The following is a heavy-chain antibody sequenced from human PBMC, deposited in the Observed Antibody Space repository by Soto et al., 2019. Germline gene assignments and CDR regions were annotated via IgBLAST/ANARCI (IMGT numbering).Heavy chain of an antibody. V-gene: IGHV5-51*01. CDR1: GYSFTSYW. CDR3: ARRGGRYYDILTGYYDY. J-gene: IGHJ4*02. CDR2: IYPGDSDT. Sequence: EVQLVQSGAEVKKPGESLKISCKGSGYSFTSYWIGWVRQMPGKGLEWMGIIYPGDSDTRYSPSFQGQVTISADKSISTVYRRWSSLKASDTAMYYCARRGGRYYDILTGYYDYWGQGTLVTVSS. D-gene: IGHD3-9*01.